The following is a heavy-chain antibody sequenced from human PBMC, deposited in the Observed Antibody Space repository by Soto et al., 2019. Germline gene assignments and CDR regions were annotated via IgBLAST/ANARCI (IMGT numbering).Heavy chain of an antibody. J-gene: IGHJ5*02. D-gene: IGHD2-15*01. CDR1: GFTFGDSY. CDR2: ISPGSRYP. V-gene: IGHV3-11*06. CDR3: VRGGGGGLFDP. Sequence: VGSLRLSCAGSGFTFGDSYMSWISQAPGKGLEWLSYISPGSRYPAYADSVKGRFTTSRDNAKRSLYLQMMSLTAEDTAIYYCVRGGGGGLFDPWGQGTTVTVSS.